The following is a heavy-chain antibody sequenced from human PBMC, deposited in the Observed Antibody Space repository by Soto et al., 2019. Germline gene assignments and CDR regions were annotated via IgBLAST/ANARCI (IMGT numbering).Heavy chain of an antibody. D-gene: IGHD3-22*01. V-gene: IGHV3-74*01. CDR1: GFTFSSYW. CDR3: ARPRYDGSGTPFDH. Sequence: GSLRLSCAASGFTFSSYWMHWVRQAPGKGLVWVSGINGDGKTATYADSVKGRFIISRDNAKNILYLQMNSLTAEDTAVYYCARPRYDGSGTPFDHWGQGSLVTVSS. CDR2: INGDGKTA. J-gene: IGHJ4*02.